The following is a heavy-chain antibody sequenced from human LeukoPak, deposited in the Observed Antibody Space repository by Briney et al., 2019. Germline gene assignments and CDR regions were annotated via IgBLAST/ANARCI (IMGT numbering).Heavy chain of an antibody. CDR3: ARGLVISEIGRPDY. CDR2: ISSSGSTI. CDR1: GFTFSDYY. V-gene: IGHV3-11*01. D-gene: IGHD1-26*01. J-gene: IGHJ4*02. Sequence: GALRLSCAASGFTFSDYYMSWIRQAPGKGLERVSYISSSGSTIYYADSVKGRFTISRDNAKNSLYLQMNSLRAEDTAVYYCARGLVISEIGRPDYWGQGTLVTVSS.